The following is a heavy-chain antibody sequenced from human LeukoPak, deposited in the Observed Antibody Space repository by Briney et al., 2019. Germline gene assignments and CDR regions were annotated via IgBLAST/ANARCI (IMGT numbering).Heavy chain of an antibody. CDR2: INHSGST. CDR3: AREDCSGGSCSHFDY. J-gene: IGHJ4*02. Sequence: SETLSLTCAVYGETFYGFYWSWIRQPPGRGLEWIGEINHSGSTNYNPSLKSRVTISADTSKNQFSLKLSSVTAADTAVYYCAREDCSGGSCSHFDYWGQGTLVTVSS. CDR1: GETFYGFY. V-gene: IGHV4-34*01. D-gene: IGHD2-15*01.